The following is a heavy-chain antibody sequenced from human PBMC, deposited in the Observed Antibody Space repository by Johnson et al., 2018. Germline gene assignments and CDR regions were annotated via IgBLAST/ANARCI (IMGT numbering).Heavy chain of an antibody. CDR3: AKGANGCYSGTYCPCDY. D-gene: IGHD1-26*01. J-gene: IGHJ4*02. V-gene: IGHV3-23*04. CDR1: GFAFRNYA. CDR2: IRGGGDST. Sequence: VQLVQSGGGLVQPGGSLRPSCSGFAFRNYAMSWVRQAPGKGLEWVATIRGGGDSTLYADSVKGRVTIARDNSKNKLSLLMSRLGAEETAVYYCAKGANGCYSGTYCPCDYWGQGTLVTVSS.